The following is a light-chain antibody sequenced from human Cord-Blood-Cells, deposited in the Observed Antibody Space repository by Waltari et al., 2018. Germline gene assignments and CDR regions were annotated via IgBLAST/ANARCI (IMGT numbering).Light chain of an antibody. Sequence: QSALTQPASVSGSPGQSITISCTGTSSDVGSYNLVSWYQQHPGKAPKLMIYEVSKRRSGGSNPFSCSKSGNTASLTISGLQAEDEADYYCCSYAGSRFGGGTKLTVL. CDR3: CSYAGSR. CDR1: SSDVGSYNL. V-gene: IGLV2-23*02. CDR2: EVS. J-gene: IGLJ2*01.